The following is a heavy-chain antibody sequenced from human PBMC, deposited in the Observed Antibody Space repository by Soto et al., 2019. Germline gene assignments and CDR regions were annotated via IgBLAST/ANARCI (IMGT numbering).Heavy chain of an antibody. CDR1: GFTFNTW. V-gene: IGHV3-74*01. J-gene: IGHJ4*02. CDR3: GRNAVFVRGVPDEY. D-gene: IGHD3-10*02. CDR2: IDSDGSIT. Sequence: PGGSLRLSCAASGFTFNTWMHWVRQAPGEGLVWVSSIDSDGSITSYADSVKGRFTISRDNAKNTVYLQMDSLRVEDTAVYYCGRNAVFVRGVPDEYWGQGTPVTVSS.